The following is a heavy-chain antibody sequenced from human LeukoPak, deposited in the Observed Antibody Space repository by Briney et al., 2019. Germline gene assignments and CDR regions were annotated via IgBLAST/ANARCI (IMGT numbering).Heavy chain of an antibody. CDR2: IYHSGST. J-gene: IGHJ3*02. Sequence: SGTLSLTCAVSGGSISSGNWWSWVRQPPGKGLEWIGEIYHSGSTNYNPSLKSRVTISVDKSKNQFSLKLSSVTAADTAAYYCARVDGDYGNGDAFDIWGQGTMVTVSS. CDR1: GGSISSGNW. CDR3: ARVDGDYGNGDAFDI. D-gene: IGHD4-17*01. V-gene: IGHV4-4*02.